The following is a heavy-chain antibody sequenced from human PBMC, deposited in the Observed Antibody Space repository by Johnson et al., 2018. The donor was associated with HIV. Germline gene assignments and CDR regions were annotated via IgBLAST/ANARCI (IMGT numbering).Heavy chain of an antibody. CDR1: GFTFNNAW. CDR2: IKSKTDGGTT. V-gene: IGHV3-15*01. J-gene: IGHJ3*02. CDR3: AKDQGHYDDSSGYYYVGAFDI. Sequence: EKLVESGGGLVQPGGSLRLSCAASGFTFNNAWMGWVRQAPGKGLEWVGRIKSKTDGGTTDYAAPVKGRFTISRDDSKNTLYLQMNSLKTEDTALYYCAKDQGHYDDSSGYYYVGAFDIWGQGIMVTVSS. D-gene: IGHD3-22*01.